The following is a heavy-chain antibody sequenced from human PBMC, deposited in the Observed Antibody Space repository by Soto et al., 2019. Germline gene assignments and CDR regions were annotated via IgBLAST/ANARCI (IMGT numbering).Heavy chain of an antibody. Sequence: VGSLRLSCAASGFTFSSYSMNWVRQAPGKGLEWVSSISSSSYIYYADSVKGRFTISRDNAKNSLYLQMNRLRAEDTAVYYCARARGAVTTLVDYCGQRTLVTVSS. CDR2: ISSSSYI. CDR3: ARARGAVTTLVDY. D-gene: IGHD4-17*01. J-gene: IGHJ4*02. CDR1: GFTFSSYS. V-gene: IGHV3-21*01.